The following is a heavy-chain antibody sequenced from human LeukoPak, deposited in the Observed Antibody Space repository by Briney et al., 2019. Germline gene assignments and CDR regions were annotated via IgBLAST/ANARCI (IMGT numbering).Heavy chain of an antibody. Sequence: GASVKVSCKASGYTFTSYGISWVRQAPGQGLEWMGWISAYNGNTNYAQKLQGRVTMTTDTSTSTAYMELRSLRSDDTAVYYCARDHARLRRIAVAGTFDYWGQGTLVTVSS. CDR2: ISAYNGNT. D-gene: IGHD6-19*01. J-gene: IGHJ4*02. CDR3: ARDHARLRRIAVAGTFDY. CDR1: GYTFTSYG. V-gene: IGHV1-18*01.